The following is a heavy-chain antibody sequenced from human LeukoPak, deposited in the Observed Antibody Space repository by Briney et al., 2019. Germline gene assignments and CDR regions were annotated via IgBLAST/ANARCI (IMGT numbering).Heavy chain of an antibody. CDR1: GGSISSAGNY. CDR3: ARARQVVRYGMDV. CDR2: IYYSGST. Sequence: PSQTLSLTCSVSGGSISSAGNYWTWLRQHPGKGPEWIGYIYYSGSTYYNPSLESRVTISVDTSKSQFSLKLNSVTAADTAVYYCARARQVVRYGMDVWGQGTTVTVSS. V-gene: IGHV4-31*03. J-gene: IGHJ6*02. D-gene: IGHD2-15*01.